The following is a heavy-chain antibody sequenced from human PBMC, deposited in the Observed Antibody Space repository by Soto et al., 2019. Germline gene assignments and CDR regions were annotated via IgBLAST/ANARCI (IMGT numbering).Heavy chain of an antibody. Sequence: QITLKESGPSPVKPTQTLTVTCTFSGFSLSNSGVGVAWIRQPPGKALEWLALIYGDNDKRYSPSLKTRLTITKYTAQNQVVLTMTNMDPVDTATYSCAHCTLHAYGDYDPGNSQVFDSWCQGTLVTVSS. CDR2: IYGDNDK. V-gene: IGHV2-5*02. J-gene: IGHJ4*02. D-gene: IGHD4-17*01. CDR1: GFSLSNSGVG. CDR3: AHCTLHAYGDYDPGNSQVFDS.